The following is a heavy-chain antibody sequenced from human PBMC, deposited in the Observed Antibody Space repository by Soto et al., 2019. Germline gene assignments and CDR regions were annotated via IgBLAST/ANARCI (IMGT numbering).Heavy chain of an antibody. CDR1: GFTFSSYA. V-gene: IGHV3-23*01. J-gene: IGHJ4*02. CDR3: AKEETYGDYLSPLNY. Sequence: GGSLRLSCAASGFTFSSYAMSWVRQAPGKGLEWVSTISGSGGTTYYADSVKGRFTISRDNSKNTLYLQMNSLRAEDTAVYYCAKEETYGDYLSPLNYWGQGTLVTVSS. D-gene: IGHD4-17*01. CDR2: ISGSGGTT.